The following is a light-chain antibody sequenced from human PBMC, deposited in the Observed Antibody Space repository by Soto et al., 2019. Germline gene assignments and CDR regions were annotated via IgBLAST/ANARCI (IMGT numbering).Light chain of an antibody. V-gene: IGKV3-20*01. CDR1: QSVSSSY. CDR2: GAS. J-gene: IGKJ1*01. CDR3: QQYGSSPT. Sequence: EIVLTQSPGTLSLSPGERATLSCRASQSVSSSYLAWYQQKPGQAPRLLIYGASSRATGIPDRFSGSGSGKDVTLTISRLETEDFAVYYCQQYGSSPTFGQGTKVEIK.